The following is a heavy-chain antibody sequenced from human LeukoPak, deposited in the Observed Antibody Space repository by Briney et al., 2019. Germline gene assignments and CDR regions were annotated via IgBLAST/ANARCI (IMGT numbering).Heavy chain of an antibody. Sequence: GRSLRLSCAASGFTFDDYAMHWVRQAPGKGLEGVSGISWNSGSIGYADPVNVRLTISRDNAKNSLYLPMNSLRAEDTALYHCASGGIYYGAAFYFWGQGSLVTVSA. D-gene: IGHD1-26*01. V-gene: IGHV3-9*01. CDR2: ISWNSGSI. CDR1: GFTFDDYA. J-gene: IGHJ4*02. CDR3: ASGGIYYGAAFYF.